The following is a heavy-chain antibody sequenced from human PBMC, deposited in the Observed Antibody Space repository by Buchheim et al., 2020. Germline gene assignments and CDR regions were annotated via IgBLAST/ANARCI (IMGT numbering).Heavy chain of an antibody. CDR3: ARQKRFATIAGYYYGMDV. CDR1: GGSISSYY. V-gene: IGHV4-59*01. Sequence: QVQLQESGPGLVKPSETLSLTCTVSGGSISSYYWSWIRQPPGKGLEWIGYIYYSGSTNYNPSLKSRVTISVDTSKNPFSLKLSSVTAADTAVYYCARQKRFATIAGYYYGMDVWGQGTT. CDR2: IYYSGST. J-gene: IGHJ6*02. D-gene: IGHD2-21*01.